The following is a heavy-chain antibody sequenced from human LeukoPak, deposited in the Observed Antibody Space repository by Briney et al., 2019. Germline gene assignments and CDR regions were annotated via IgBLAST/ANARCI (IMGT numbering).Heavy chain of an antibody. CDR2: SGSGDST. J-gene: IGHJ4*02. CDR3: AKTAGVAAAADFDY. Sequence: GGSLRLSCAASGFTFSNYGMSWVRQAPGKGLEWVSSSGSGDSTYYADSVKGRLTISRDNSKNTLYLQMNSLRAEDTAVYYCAKTAGVAAAADFDYWGQGTLVTVSS. CDR1: GFTFSNYG. V-gene: IGHV3-23*01. D-gene: IGHD6-13*01.